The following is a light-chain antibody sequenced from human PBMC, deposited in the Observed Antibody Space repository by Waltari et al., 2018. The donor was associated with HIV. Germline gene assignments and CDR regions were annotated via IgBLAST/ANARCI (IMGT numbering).Light chain of an antibody. CDR2: GNT. CDR1: SSNIGAGYD. V-gene: IGLV1-40*01. J-gene: IGLJ2*01. Sequence: QSVLTQPPSVSGAPGQRATISCTGSSSNIGAGYDVHWYQQLPGTAPKFLIYGNTNRPSGVPDRFSGSKSGTSASLAITGLQAEDEADYYCQSYDSSLSGAVFGGGTKLTVL. CDR3: QSYDSSLSGAV.